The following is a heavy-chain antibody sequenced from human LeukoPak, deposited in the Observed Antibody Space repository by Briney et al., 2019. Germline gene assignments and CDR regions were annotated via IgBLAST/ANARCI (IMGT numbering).Heavy chain of an antibody. Sequence: PSETLSLTCAVSGYYISSGYYWGWIRQPPGKGLEWIGSIYHSGSTYYNPSLKSRVTISVDTSKNQFSLKLSSVTAADTAVYYCAREVPRVLWFGELFIDYFDYWGQGTLVTVSS. V-gene: IGHV4-38-2*02. CDR1: GYYISSGYY. J-gene: IGHJ4*02. D-gene: IGHD3-10*01. CDR3: AREVPRVLWFGELFIDYFDY. CDR2: IYHSGST.